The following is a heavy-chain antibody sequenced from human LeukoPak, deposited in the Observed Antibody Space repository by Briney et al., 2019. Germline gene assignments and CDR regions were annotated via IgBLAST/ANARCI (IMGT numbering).Heavy chain of an antibody. J-gene: IGHJ5*02. CDR3: ARDNGGYCSSTSCYNWFDP. Sequence: ASVKVSCKASGYTFTSYGISWVRQAPGQGLEWMGWISAYNGNTNYAQKLQGRVTMTTDTSTSTAYMELRSLRSDDTAVYYCARDNGGYCSSTSCYNWFDPWGQGTLVTVSS. CDR1: GYTFTSYG. V-gene: IGHV1-18*01. CDR2: ISAYNGNT. D-gene: IGHD2-2*01.